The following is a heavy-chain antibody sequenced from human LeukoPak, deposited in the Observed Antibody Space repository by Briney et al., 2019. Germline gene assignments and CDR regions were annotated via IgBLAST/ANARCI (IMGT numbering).Heavy chain of an antibody. CDR1: GGSISSSNW. J-gene: IGHJ5*02. CDR2: IYHSGST. CDR3: ARHVSLSVVVVAATLCWFDP. V-gene: IGHV4-4*02. Sequence: PSETLPLTCAVSGGSISSSNWWSWVRQPPGKGLEWIGEIYHSGSTNYNPSLKSRVTISVDTSKNQFSLNLSSVTAADTAVYYCARHVSLSVVVVAATLCWFDPWGQGTLVTVSS. D-gene: IGHD2-15*01.